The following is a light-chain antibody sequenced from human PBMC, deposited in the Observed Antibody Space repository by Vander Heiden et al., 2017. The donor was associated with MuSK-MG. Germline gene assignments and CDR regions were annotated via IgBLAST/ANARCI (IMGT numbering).Light chain of an antibody. Sequence: DFQMTQSPSSLSASIGDRVTITCRASQDIRNALDWYQQKPGKAPKRLIYAASTLQSGVPSRFSGSGSGTEFTLTISSLQPEDIATYFCLQYTPDPTWTFGQGTEVEIK. J-gene: IGKJ1*01. CDR3: LQYTPDPTWT. V-gene: IGKV1-17*01. CDR2: AAS. CDR1: QDIRNA.